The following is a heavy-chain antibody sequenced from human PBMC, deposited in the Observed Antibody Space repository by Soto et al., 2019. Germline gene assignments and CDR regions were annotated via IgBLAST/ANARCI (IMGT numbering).Heavy chain of an antibody. Sequence: QVQLVQSGAEVKKPGSSVKVSCKASGGTFSSYAISWVRQAPGQGLEWMGGIIPIFGTANYAQKFQGRVTITADESTSTAYMELSSLRSEDTVVYYCASMLYARDSTPVDPWGQGTLVTVSS. CDR2: IIPIFGTA. D-gene: IGHD2-8*01. CDR1: GGTFSSYA. CDR3: ASMLYARDSTPVDP. V-gene: IGHV1-69*12. J-gene: IGHJ5*02.